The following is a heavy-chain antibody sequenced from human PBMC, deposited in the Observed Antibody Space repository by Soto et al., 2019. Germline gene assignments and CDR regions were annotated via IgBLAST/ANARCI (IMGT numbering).Heavy chain of an antibody. Sequence: SETLSLTCTVSGGSISSYYWSWIRQPPGKGLEWIGYIYYSGSTNYNPSLKSRVTISVDTSKNQFSLKLSSVTAADTAVYYCARHLNYGDYKIGYWGQGTLVTVSS. CDR3: ARHLNYGDYKIGY. V-gene: IGHV4-59*01. D-gene: IGHD4-17*01. CDR2: IYYSGST. CDR1: GGSISSYY. J-gene: IGHJ4*02.